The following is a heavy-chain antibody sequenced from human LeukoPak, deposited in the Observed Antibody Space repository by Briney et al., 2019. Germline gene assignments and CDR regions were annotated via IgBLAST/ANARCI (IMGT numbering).Heavy chain of an antibody. CDR2: IYPADSDI. CDR3: ARQEYCSGGSCYTWFDP. CDR1: GFTVSSNY. J-gene: IGHJ5*02. D-gene: IGHD2-15*01. Sequence: GGSLRLSCAASGFTVSSNYMSWVRQMPGKGLEWMGIIYPADSDIRYSPSFQGQVTISADKSISTAYLQWSSLKASDTAMYYCARQEYCSGGSCYTWFDPWGQGTLVTVSS. V-gene: IGHV5-51*01.